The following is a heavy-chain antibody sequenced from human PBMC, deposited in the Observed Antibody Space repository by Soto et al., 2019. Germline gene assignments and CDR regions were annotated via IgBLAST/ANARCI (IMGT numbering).Heavy chain of an antibody. V-gene: IGHV4-4*07. CDR2: IYTSGST. D-gene: IGHD3-22*01. J-gene: IGHJ6*02. CDR1: GGSFSSYY. Sequence: LSLTCTVSGGSFSSYYWSWIRQPAGKGLEWIGRIYTSGSTNYNPSLRSRVTMSVDTSKNQFSLKLSSLTAADTAVYYCARSYYFDTSPYGMDVWGQGTTVTVSS. CDR3: ARSYYFDTSPYGMDV.